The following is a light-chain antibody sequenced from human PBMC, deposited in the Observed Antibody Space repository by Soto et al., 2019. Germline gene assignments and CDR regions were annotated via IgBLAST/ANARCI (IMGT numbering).Light chain of an antibody. J-gene: IGLJ2*01. Sequence: QPVLTQPPSVSGAPGQRVTISCTGSSSNIGAGYDVHWYQQLPGTAPKLLIYGNSNRPSGVPDRFSGSKSGTSASLAITGLQDEDEADYYCQSYDSSLRDSVFGGGTKLTVL. CDR3: QSYDSSLRDSV. CDR1: SSNIGAGYD. CDR2: GNS. V-gene: IGLV1-40*01.